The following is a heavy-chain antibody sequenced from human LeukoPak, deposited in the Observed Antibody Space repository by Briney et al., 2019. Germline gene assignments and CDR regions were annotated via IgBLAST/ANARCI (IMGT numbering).Heavy chain of an antibody. CDR2: TMPLLGTE. CDR1: GDTINFYA. Sequence: ASVKVSCKASGDTINFYAISWVRQAPGQGLEWMGRTMPLLGTETHAQKFQGRVTITADRSTGTAYMELSSLRSEDTAVYYCAPTVTTTIWYFDLWGRGTLVTVSS. V-gene: IGHV1-69*04. CDR3: APTVTTTIWYFDL. D-gene: IGHD4-17*01. J-gene: IGHJ2*01.